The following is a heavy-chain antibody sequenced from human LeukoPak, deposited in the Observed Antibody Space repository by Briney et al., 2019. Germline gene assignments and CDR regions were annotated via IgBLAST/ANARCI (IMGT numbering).Heavy chain of an antibody. Sequence: GGSLRLSCAASGFTFSSYAMSWVRQAPGKGLEWVSAISGSGGSTYYSDPVKGRFTISRDNSKNTLYLEMNSLRVEDTAVYYCAFYGSGGVYWGQGTLVTVSS. CDR2: ISGSGGST. CDR1: GFTFSSYA. J-gene: IGHJ4*02. CDR3: AFYGSGGVY. D-gene: IGHD3-10*01. V-gene: IGHV3-23*01.